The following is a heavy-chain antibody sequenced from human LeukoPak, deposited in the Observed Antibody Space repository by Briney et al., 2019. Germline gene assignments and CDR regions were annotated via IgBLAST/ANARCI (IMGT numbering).Heavy chain of an antibody. CDR1: GLRFSDYY. CDR2: ISSGGDIM. CDR3: ATNLIGAGEYFQQ. J-gene: IGHJ1*01. Sequence: GSLRLSCAASGLRFSDYYVSWIRQAPGKGLQWVTYISSGGDIMHYADSVKGRFTSSRDNAKNSGYLEMNSLGAEDTAVYYCATNLIGAGEYFQQWGQGTLVTVSS. V-gene: IGHV3-11*01. D-gene: IGHD2/OR15-2a*01.